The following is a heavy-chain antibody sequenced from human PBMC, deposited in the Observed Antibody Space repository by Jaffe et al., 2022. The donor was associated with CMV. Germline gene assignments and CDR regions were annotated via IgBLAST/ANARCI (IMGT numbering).Heavy chain of an antibody. CDR3: ARGGGDIYDILTGYYDGWFDP. D-gene: IGHD3-9*01. J-gene: IGHJ5*02. V-gene: IGHV4-4*02. CDR2: IYHSGST. CDR1: GGSISSSNW. Sequence: QVQLQESGPGLVKPSGTLSLTCAVSGGSISSSNWWSWVRQPPGKGLEWIGEIYHSGSTNYNPSLKSRVTISVDKSKNQFSLKLSSVTAADTAVYYCARGGGDIYDILTGYYDGWFDPWGQGTLVTVSS.